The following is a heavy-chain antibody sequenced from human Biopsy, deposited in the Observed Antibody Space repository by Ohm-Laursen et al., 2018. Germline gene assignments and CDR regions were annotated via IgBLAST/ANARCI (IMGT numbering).Heavy chain of an antibody. V-gene: IGHV1-8*01. CDR3: ARAVRYRLLSDP. J-gene: IGHJ5*02. D-gene: IGHD2/OR15-2a*01. CDR2: MNHISGNT. Sequence: ASVKVSCKASGYTFTTYDITWVRQATGQGPEWMGWMNHISGNTGYAHKFRGRVTMTSDSSISTAYLEVSSLTFEDTAVYYCARAVRYRLLSDPWGQGTLVTVSS. CDR1: GYTFTTYD.